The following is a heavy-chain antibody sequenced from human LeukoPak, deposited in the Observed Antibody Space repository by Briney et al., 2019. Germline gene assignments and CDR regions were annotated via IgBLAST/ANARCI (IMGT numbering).Heavy chain of an antibody. V-gene: IGHV5-51*01. J-gene: IGHJ4*02. D-gene: IGHD2-15*01. CDR3: ARHPLGYCSGGSCYSEGFFDY. CDR1: GYSFTSYW. Sequence: GESLKISCKGSGYSFTSYWIGWVRQMPGKGLEWMGIIYPGDSDTRYSPSFQGQVTISADKSISTAYLQWSSLKASDTAMYYCARHPLGYCSGGSCYSEGFFDYWGQGTLLTVSS. CDR2: IYPGDSDT.